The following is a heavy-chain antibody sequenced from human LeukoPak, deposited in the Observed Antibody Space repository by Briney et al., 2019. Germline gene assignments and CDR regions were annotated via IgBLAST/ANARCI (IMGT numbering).Heavy chain of an antibody. D-gene: IGHD3-22*01. CDR1: GYTFTGYY. J-gene: IGHJ4*02. Sequence: ASVKVSCKASGYTFTGYYMHWVRQAPGQGLEGMGRINPNSGGTNYAQKFQGRVTMTRDTSISTAYMELSRLRSDDTAVYYCARDSGYYPIIDWWGQGTLVSVSS. V-gene: IGHV1-2*06. CDR3: ARDSGYYPIIDW. CDR2: INPNSGGT.